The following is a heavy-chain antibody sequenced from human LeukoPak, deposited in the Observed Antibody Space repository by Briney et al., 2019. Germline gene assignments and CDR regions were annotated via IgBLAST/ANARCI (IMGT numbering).Heavy chain of an antibody. D-gene: IGHD2-21*02. Sequence: ASVKVSCKASGYTFTSYGISWVRQAPGQGLEWMGGIIPIFGTANYAQKFQGRVTITADESTSTAYMELSSLRSEDTAVYYCAVATRELLFSHFDYWGQGTPVTVSS. CDR3: AVATRELLFSHFDY. CDR1: GYTFTSYG. CDR2: IIPIFGTA. J-gene: IGHJ4*02. V-gene: IGHV1-69*13.